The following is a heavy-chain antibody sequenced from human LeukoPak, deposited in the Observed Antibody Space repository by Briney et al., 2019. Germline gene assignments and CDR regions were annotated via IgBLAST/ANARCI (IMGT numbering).Heavy chain of an antibody. CDR2: TYASGTT. CDR1: GGSISTYY. J-gene: IGHJ2*01. CDR3: ARGSSSWFDWYFDL. V-gene: IGHV4-4*07. D-gene: IGHD6-13*01. Sequence: SETLSLTCTVSGGSISTYYWGWIRQAAGKGLEWIGRTYASGTTDYNPSLKTRVTISLDTSKNQYSLNLRSVTAADTAVYYCARGSSSWFDWYFDLWGRGTLVTVSS.